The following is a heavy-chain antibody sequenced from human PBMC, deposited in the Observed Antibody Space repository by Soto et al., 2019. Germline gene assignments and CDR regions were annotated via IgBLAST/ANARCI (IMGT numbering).Heavy chain of an antibody. CDR2: ISAYNGNT. CDR3: ARDRGDYDVWSGYYPRGDAFDI. J-gene: IGHJ3*02. Sequence: QVQLVQSGAEVKKPGASVKVSCKASGYTFTSYGISWVRQAPGQGLEWMGWISAYNGNTNYAQKLQGRVTMTTNTITSTAYMELSILRSDDTAVYYCARDRGDYDVWSGYYPRGDAFDIWGQGTMVSASS. V-gene: IGHV1-18*01. D-gene: IGHD3-3*01. CDR1: GYTFTSYG.